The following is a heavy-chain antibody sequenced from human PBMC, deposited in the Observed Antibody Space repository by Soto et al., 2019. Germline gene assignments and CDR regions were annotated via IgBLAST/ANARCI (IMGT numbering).Heavy chain of an antibody. CDR2: IYHSGST. D-gene: IGHD1-26*01. CDR3: ERWELLYGMDV. J-gene: IGHJ6*02. Sequence: SETLSLTCAVSGYSISSGYYWGWIRQPPGKGLEWIGSIYHSGSTYYNPSLKSRVTISVDTSKNQFSLKLSSVTAADTAVYYCERWELLYGMDVWGQGTKVTSP. V-gene: IGHV4-38-2*01. CDR1: GYSISSGYY.